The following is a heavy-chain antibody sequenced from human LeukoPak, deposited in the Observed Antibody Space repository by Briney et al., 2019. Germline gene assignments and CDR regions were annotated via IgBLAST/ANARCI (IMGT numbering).Heavy chain of an antibody. CDR1: GGSISSSSYY. CDR2: IYTSGST. CDR3: ARDYDCSSTSCLEYYYYYMDV. V-gene: IGHV4-61*02. Sequence: PSETLSLTCTVSGGSISSSSYYWGWIRQPPGKGLEWIGRIYTSGSTNYNPSLKSRVTISVDTSKNQFSLKLSSVTAADTAVYYCARDYDCSSTSCLEYYYYYMDVWGKGTTVTISS. J-gene: IGHJ6*03. D-gene: IGHD2-2*01.